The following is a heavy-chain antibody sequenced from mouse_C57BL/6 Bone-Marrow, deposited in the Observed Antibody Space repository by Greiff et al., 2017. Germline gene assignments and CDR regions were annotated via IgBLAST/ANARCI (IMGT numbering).Heavy chain of an antibody. CDR3: ARHYSDWGFAY. D-gene: IGHD2-12*01. CDR1: GYSFTGYF. Sequence: EVQLQQSGPELVKPGASVKISCKASGYSFTGYFMNWVMQSHGKSLEWIGRINPYNGDTFYNQKFKGKATLTVDKSSSTAHMELRSLTSEDSAVYYCARHYSDWGFAYWGQGTRVTVSA. CDR2: INPYNGDT. V-gene: IGHV1-20*01. J-gene: IGHJ3*01.